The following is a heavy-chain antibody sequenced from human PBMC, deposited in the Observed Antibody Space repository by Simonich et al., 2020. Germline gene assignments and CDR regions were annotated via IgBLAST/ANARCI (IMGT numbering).Heavy chain of an antibody. V-gene: IGHV1-2*02. Sequence: QVQLVQSGAEVKKPGASVKVSCKASGYTFTGYYMHWVRQAPGQGLEWMGWINPNSGGKNEAQKFQGRVTMTRDTSISTAYMELSRLRSDDTAVYYCARDPVVPAAIRNAFDIWGQGTMVTVSS. J-gene: IGHJ3*02. CDR3: ARDPVVPAAIRNAFDI. CDR1: GYTFTGYY. CDR2: INPNSGGK. D-gene: IGHD2-2*01.